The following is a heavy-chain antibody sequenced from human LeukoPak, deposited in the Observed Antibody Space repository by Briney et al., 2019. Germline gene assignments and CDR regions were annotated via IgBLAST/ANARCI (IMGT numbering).Heavy chain of an antibody. V-gene: IGHV3-21*01. CDR3: ANPDY. CDR1: GFIFSSYG. J-gene: IGHJ4*02. CDR2: ISSSSSYI. Sequence: GGSLRLSCVASGFIFSSYGTHWVRQAPGKGLEWVSSISSSSSYIYYADSVKGRFTISRDNAKNSLYLQMNSLRAEDTAVYYCANPDYWGQGTLVTVSS.